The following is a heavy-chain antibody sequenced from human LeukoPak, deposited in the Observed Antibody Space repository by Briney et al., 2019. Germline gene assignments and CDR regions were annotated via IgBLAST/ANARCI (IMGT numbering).Heavy chain of an antibody. CDR3: ARGYCSSTSCYLYYYYMDV. CDR2: MNPNSGNT. J-gene: IGHJ6*03. V-gene: IGHV1-8*01. Sequence: ASVKVSCKASGYTFTSYVIKWVRQATGQGLEWMGWMNPNSGNTGYAQKFQGSVTMTRNTSISTAYMELSSLRSEDTAVYYRARGYCSSTSCYLYYYYMDVWGKGTTVTVSS. CDR1: GYTFTSYV. D-gene: IGHD2-2*01.